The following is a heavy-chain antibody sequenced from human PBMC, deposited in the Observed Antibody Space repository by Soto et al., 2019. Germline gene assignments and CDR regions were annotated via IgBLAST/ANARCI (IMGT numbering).Heavy chain of an antibody. CDR1: GGSFDGYY. CDR3: ARGAYSWWGYLF. V-gene: IGHV4-34*01. CDR2: IHHSVST. D-gene: IGHD2-15*01. J-gene: IGHJ4*02. Sequence: SETLSLTCALYGGSFDGYYWSWIRQSPGKGLEWIGEIHHSVSTKYNPSLKSRVSLSVDTSTKQFSLKMTSMTAADRGVYYCARGAYSWWGYLFWCQGTLVNVSS.